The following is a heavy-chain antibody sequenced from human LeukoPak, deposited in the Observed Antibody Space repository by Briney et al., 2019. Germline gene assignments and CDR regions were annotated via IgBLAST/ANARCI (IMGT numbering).Heavy chain of an antibody. V-gene: IGHV4-61*02. CDR2: IYTSGST. Sequence: PSETLSLTCTVSGGSISSGSYYWGWIRQPAGKGLEWIGRIYTSGSTNYNPSLKSRVTISVDTSKNQFSLKLSSVTAADTAVYYCARDSSWSRFYYYYMDVWGKGTTVTVSS. CDR3: ARDSSWSRFYYYYMDV. CDR1: GGSISSGSYY. J-gene: IGHJ6*03. D-gene: IGHD6-13*01.